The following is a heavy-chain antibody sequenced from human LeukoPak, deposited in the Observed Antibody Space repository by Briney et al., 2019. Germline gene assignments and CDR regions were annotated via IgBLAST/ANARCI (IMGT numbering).Heavy chain of an antibody. CDR2: IYYSGST. J-gene: IGHJ4*02. CDR1: GGSISSYY. CDR3: ARTKSYSSSWSYFDY. V-gene: IGHV4-59*01. Sequence: SETLSLTCTVSGGSISSYYWSWIRQPPGKGLEWIGYIYYSGSTNYNPSLKSRVTISVDTSKNQFSLKLSSVTAADTAVYYCARTKSYSSSWSYFDYWGQGTLVTVS. D-gene: IGHD6-13*01.